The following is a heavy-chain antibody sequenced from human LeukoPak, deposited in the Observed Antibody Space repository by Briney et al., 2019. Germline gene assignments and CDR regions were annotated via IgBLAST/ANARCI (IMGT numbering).Heavy chain of an antibody. V-gene: IGHV1-18*01. Sequence: ASVKVSCKASGYTFTSYGISWVRQAPGQGLEWMGWISAYNGNTNYAQKLQGRVTMTTDTSTSTAYMELRSLRSDDTAVYYCARDRPSYYYGSGTILFDYWGQGTLVTVSS. CDR3: ARDRPSYYYGSGTILFDY. CDR2: ISAYNGNT. J-gene: IGHJ4*02. D-gene: IGHD3-10*01. CDR1: GYTFTSYG.